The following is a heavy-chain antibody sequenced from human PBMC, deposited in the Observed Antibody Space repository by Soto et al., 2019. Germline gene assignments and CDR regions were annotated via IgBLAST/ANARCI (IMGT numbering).Heavy chain of an antibody. CDR3: ARERPDGSRLDP. D-gene: IGHD6-13*01. V-gene: IGHV4-30-4*01. CDR2: IYYSGST. J-gene: IGHJ5*02. CDR1: GGSISSGDYY. Sequence: SETLSLTCTVSGGSISSGDYYWSWIRQPPGKGLEWIGYIYYSGSTYYNPSLKSRVTISVDTSKNQFSLKLSSVTAADAAVYYCARERPDGSRLDPWGQGTLVTVSS.